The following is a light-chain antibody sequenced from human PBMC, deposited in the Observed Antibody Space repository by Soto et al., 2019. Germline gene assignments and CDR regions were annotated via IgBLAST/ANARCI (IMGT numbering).Light chain of an antibody. V-gene: IGKV4-1*01. J-gene: IGKJ5*01. CDR2: WAS. CDR1: QSVLYSSNNKNY. CDR3: QQYYTIPIT. Sequence: DIVMTQSPDSLAVSLGERATINCKSSQSVLYSSNNKNYLAWYQQKPGQPPKLLIYWASTRESGVPDRFSGSGSGTDFTLTITSLQAADLAVYFCQQYYTIPITFGQGTRLEIK.